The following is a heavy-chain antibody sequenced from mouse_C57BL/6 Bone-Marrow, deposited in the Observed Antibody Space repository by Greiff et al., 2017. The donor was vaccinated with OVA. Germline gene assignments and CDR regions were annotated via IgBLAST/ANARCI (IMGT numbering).Heavy chain of an antibody. CDR3: TRRGLRRGFAY. Sequence: EVQGVESGGGLVQPGGSMKLSCAASGFTFSDAWMDWVRQSPEKGLEWVAEIRNKANNHATYYAESVKGRFTISRDDSKSSVYLQMNSLRAEDTGIYYCTRRGLRRGFAYWGQGTLVTVSA. V-gene: IGHV6-6*01. D-gene: IGHD2-4*01. CDR2: IRNKANNHAT. CDR1: GFTFSDAW. J-gene: IGHJ3*01.